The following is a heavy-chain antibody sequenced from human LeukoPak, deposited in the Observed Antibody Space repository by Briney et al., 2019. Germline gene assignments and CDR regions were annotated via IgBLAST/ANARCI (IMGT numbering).Heavy chain of an antibody. D-gene: IGHD6-13*01. CDR1: GYTFTGYY. V-gene: IGHV1-2*02. Sequence: ASVKVSCKASGYTFTGYYMHWVRQAPGQGLEWMGWISPNSGGTNYAQKFQGRVTMTRDTSISTAYMELSRLRSDDTAVYYCAREVLWQQTNDYWGQGTLVTVSS. CDR3: AREVLWQQTNDY. CDR2: ISPNSGGT. J-gene: IGHJ4*02.